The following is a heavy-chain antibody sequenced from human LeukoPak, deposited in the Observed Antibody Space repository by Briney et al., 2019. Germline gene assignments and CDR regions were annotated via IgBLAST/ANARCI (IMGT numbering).Heavy chain of an antibody. CDR2: ISAYNGNT. D-gene: IGHD3-22*01. Sequence: ASVKVSCKASGYTFTSYGISWVRQAPGQGLEWMGWISAYNGNTNYAQKLQGRVTMTTDTSTSTAYMELRSLRSDDTAVYYCARDYYYDSSGGFDNWGQGTLVTVSS. V-gene: IGHV1-18*01. CDR1: GYTFTSYG. J-gene: IGHJ4*02. CDR3: ARDYYYDSSGGFDN.